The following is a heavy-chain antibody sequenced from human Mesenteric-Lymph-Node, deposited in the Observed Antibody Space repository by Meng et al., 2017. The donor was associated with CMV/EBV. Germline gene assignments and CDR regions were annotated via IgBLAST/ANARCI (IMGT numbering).Heavy chain of an antibody. Sequence: GSLRLSCTVSGGSISSYYWSWIRQPPGKGLECIGYISFSGSTNYNPSLESRVTISVDTSKNQISLKLTSVTAADTAVYYCARGSRGTFGLVTLDSWGQGALVTVSS. D-gene: IGHD3/OR15-3a*01. V-gene: IGHV4-59*01. CDR2: ISFSGST. J-gene: IGHJ4*02. CDR3: ARGSRGTFGLVTLDS. CDR1: GGSISSYY.